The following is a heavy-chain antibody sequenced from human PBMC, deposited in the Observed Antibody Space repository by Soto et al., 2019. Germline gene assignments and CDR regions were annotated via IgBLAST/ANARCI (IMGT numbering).Heavy chain of an antibody. V-gene: IGHV3-48*02. Sequence: EVQLVESGGGLVQPGGSLRLSCAASGFTFGSNSVHWVRQAPGKGLEWVSYISGSGTTIYHAASVKGRFTISRDSAKNSLFLQMRSLRDEETAVYYWVGGHHSNGYVLEYWGQGTLVTVSS. J-gene: IGHJ4*02. D-gene: IGHD3-22*01. CDR3: VGGHHSNGYVLEY. CDR2: ISGSGTTI. CDR1: GFTFGSNS.